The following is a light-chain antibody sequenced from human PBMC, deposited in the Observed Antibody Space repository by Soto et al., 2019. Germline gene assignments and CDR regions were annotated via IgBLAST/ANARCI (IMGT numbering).Light chain of an antibody. J-gene: IGLJ2*01. V-gene: IGLV6-57*02. CDR3: QSHDSTNVV. CDR1: GGSIATNY. CDR2: EDD. Sequence: NFMLTQPHSVSESPGKTVTISCTGRGGSIATNYVQWHQQRPGSAPTTVIYEDDKRPSGVPDRFSGSIDRSSNSASLIISGLKTEDEADYYCQSHDSTNVVFGRGTKRTVL.